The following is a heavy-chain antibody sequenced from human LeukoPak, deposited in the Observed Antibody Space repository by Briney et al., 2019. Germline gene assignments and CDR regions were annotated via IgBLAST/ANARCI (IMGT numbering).Heavy chain of an antibody. V-gene: IGHV3-74*01. D-gene: IGHD1-7*01. J-gene: IGHJ5*02. CDR3: ARENWNYVGWFDP. CDR2: INSDGSST. CDR1: GFTFSSYW. Sequence: PGGSLRLSCAASGFTFSSYWMHWVRQAPGKGLVWVSRINSDGSSTSYADSVKGRFTISRDNAKNSLYLQMNSLRAEDTAVYYCARENWNYVGWFDPWGQGTLVTVSS.